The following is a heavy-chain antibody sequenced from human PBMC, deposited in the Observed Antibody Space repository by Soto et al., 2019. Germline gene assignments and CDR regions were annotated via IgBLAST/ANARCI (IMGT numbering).Heavy chain of an antibody. Sequence: QVQLVESGGGVVQPGRSLRLSCAASGFTFSSYGMHWVRQAPGKGLEWVAVIWYDGSNKYYADSVKGRFTISRDNSNNTMYLQMNSLRAEDTAVYYCARASLGYSSGCPWGVGADYFDYWGQGTLVTVSS. CDR1: GFTFSSYG. J-gene: IGHJ4*02. CDR3: ARASLGYSSGCPWGVGADYFDY. CDR2: IWYDGSNK. V-gene: IGHV3-33*01. D-gene: IGHD6-19*01.